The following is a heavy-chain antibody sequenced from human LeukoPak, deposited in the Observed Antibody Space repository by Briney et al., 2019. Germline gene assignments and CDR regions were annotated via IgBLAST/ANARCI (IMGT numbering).Heavy chain of an antibody. V-gene: IGHV4-59*01. CDR3: ARGVYIAAAQYGY. CDR2: IYYSGTT. J-gene: IGHJ4*02. CDR1: GGSISSYY. Sequence: PSETLSPTCTVSGGSISSYYWSWIRQPPGKGLEWIGYIYYSGTTNYNPSLKSRVTISVDTSKNQFSLKLSSVTAADTAVYYCARGVYIAAAQYGYWGQGTLVTVSS. D-gene: IGHD6-13*01.